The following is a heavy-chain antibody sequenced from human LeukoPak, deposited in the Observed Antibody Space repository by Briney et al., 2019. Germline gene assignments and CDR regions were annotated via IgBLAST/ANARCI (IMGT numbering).Heavy chain of an antibody. V-gene: IGHV1-3*01. CDR1: GYTFTSYA. CDR3: ARDSRITMVRGALGY. J-gene: IGHJ4*02. Sequence: SVKVSCKASGYTFTSYAMHWVRQAPGQRLEWMGWINAGNGNTKYSQKFQGRVTITRDTSASTAYMELSSLRSEDTAVYYCARDSRITMVRGALGYWGQGTLVTVSS. D-gene: IGHD3-10*01. CDR2: INAGNGNT.